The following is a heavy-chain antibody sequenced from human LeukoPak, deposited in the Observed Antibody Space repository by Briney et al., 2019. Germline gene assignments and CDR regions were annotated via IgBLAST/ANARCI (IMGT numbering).Heavy chain of an antibody. CDR2: IYSGGST. Sequence: PGGSLRLSCAASGFTVSSNYMSWVRQAPGKGLEWVSVIYSGGSTYYADSVKGRFIISRDNAKNSLYLQMNSLRAEDTAVYYCARDITMVRGAFDYWGQGTLVTVSS. CDR3: ARDITMVRGAFDY. J-gene: IGHJ4*02. CDR1: GFTVSSNY. V-gene: IGHV3-66*01. D-gene: IGHD3-10*01.